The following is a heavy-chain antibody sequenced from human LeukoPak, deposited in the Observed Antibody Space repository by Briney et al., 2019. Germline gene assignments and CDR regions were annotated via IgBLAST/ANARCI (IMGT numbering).Heavy chain of an antibody. J-gene: IGHJ5*02. D-gene: IGHD3-10*01. CDR1: GYTFTSYG. Sequence: GASVKVSCKASGYTFTSYGISWVRQAPGQGLEWMGWISAHNGNTNYAQKLQGRVTMATDTSTSTAYMELRSLRSDDTAVYYCARKGSYYGSGSYPNWFDPWGQGTLVTDSS. CDR2: ISAHNGNT. V-gene: IGHV1-18*01. CDR3: ARKGSYYGSGSYPNWFDP.